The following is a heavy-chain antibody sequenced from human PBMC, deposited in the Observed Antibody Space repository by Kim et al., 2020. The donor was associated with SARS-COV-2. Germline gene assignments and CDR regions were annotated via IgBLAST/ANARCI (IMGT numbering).Heavy chain of an antibody. D-gene: IGHD2-2*01. J-gene: IGHJ4*02. CDR1: GFTFSSYA. V-gene: IGHV3-23*01. Sequence: GGSLRLSCAASGFTFSSYAMSWVRQAPGKGLEWVSAISGSGGSTYYADSVKGRFTISRDNSKNTLYLQMNSLRAEDTAVYYCAKEEWCSSTSCGRMIDYWGQGTLVTVSS. CDR3: AKEEWCSSTSCGRMIDY. CDR2: ISGSGGST.